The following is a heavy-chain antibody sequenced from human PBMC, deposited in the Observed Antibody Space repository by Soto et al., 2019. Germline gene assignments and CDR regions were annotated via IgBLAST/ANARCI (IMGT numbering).Heavy chain of an antibody. Sequence: GGSLRLSCAASGFTFNTYAMSWVRQAPGKGLEWVSAISGSGGSTYYADSVKGRFTISRDNSKNTLYLQMNSLRAEDTAVYYCAKGSGEYYYYMDVWAKGTTVTVSS. CDR1: GFTFNTYA. CDR3: AKGSGEYYYYMDV. CDR2: ISGSGGST. V-gene: IGHV3-23*01. J-gene: IGHJ6*03. D-gene: IGHD3-10*01.